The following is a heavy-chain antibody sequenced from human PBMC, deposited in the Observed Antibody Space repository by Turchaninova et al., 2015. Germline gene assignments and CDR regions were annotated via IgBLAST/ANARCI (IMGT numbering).Heavy chain of an antibody. CDR3: ARGRGGYCSGDDCYSRRHMDV. V-gene: IGHV4-34*01. Sequence: QVQLQQWGAGLLKPSETLSIRCAVAGGPFLVSYWTWIRQPPGKGLEWSGEIIHSGGTNYNPALRSRVTISVDTSKNQFSLKLTSVTAADTAVYYCARGRGGYCSGDDCYSRRHMDVWGKGTTVIVSS. J-gene: IGHJ6*03. D-gene: IGHD2-15*01. CDR1: GGPFLVSY. CDR2: IIHSGGT.